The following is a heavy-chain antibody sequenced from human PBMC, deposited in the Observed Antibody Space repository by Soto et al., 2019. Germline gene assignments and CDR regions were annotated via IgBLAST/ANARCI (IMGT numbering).Heavy chain of an antibody. CDR1: GFTFDNYA. Sequence: LRLSCAASGFTFDNYAMNWVRQAPGKGLEWVSGITGSGENTYYADSVKGRFTISRDNSKNTLYVQLNSLRVEDTAIYYCAKVSLGATTITDFYYYGMDVWGQGTMVTVSS. CDR2: ITGSGENT. V-gene: IGHV3-23*01. J-gene: IGHJ6*02. CDR3: AKVSLGATTITDFYYYGMDV. D-gene: IGHD1-26*01.